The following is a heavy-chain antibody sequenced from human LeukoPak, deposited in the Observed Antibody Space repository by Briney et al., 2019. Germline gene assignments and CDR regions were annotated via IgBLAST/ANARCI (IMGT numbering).Heavy chain of an antibody. V-gene: IGHV1-18*01. CDR1: GYTFTSYG. J-gene: IGHJ4*02. CDR3: ARQKWWYDY. Sequence: GASVKVSCKASGYTFTSYGISWVRQAPGQGLEWMGWISAYNGNTNYAQKLQGRVTMTRDTSTSTVYMELSSLRSEDTAVYYCARQKWWYDYWGQGTLVTVSS. D-gene: IGHD2-15*01. CDR2: ISAYNGNT.